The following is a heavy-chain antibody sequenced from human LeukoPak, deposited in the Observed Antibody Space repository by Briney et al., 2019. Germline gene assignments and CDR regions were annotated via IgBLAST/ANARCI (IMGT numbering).Heavy chain of an antibody. CDR3: AKDRSGSGSYYFDY. CDR2: ISYDGSNK. D-gene: IGHD3-22*01. CDR1: GFTFSSYA. V-gene: IGHV3-30*04. Sequence: GGSLRLSCAASGFTFSSYAMDWVRQAPGKGLEWVSVISYDGSNKNYADSVKGRFTISRDNSKNTLYLQMNSLRAEDTAVYYCAKDRSGSGSYYFDYWGQGTLVTVSS. J-gene: IGHJ4*02.